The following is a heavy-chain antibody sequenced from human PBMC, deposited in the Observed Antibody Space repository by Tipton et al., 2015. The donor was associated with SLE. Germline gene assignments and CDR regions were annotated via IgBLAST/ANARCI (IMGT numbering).Heavy chain of an antibody. Sequence: TLSLTCTVSGGSISSGGYFWGWVRQHPGKGLEWIGYIYYSGSTNYNPSLKSRVTISVDTSKNQFSLKLSSVTAADTAIYYCARLYYYDSSNYPPDAFDIWGQGTMVTVSS. V-gene: IGHV4-31*03. CDR2: IYYSGST. CDR1: GGSISSGGYF. D-gene: IGHD3-22*01. CDR3: ARLYYYDSSNYPPDAFDI. J-gene: IGHJ3*02.